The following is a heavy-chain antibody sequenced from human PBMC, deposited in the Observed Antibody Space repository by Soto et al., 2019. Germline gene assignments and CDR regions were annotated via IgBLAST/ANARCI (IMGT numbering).Heavy chain of an antibody. J-gene: IGHJ6*03. CDR2: MNPNSGNT. CDR3: ARGAKPTYYYYYYMDV. Sequence: ASEKVSCKASGYTFTSYDINWVRQATGQGLEWMGWMNPNSGNTGYAQKFQGRVTMTRNTSISTAYMELSSLRSEDTDVYYCARGAKPTYYYYYYMDVGGKGTTVTVS. V-gene: IGHV1-8*01. CDR1: GYTFTSYD.